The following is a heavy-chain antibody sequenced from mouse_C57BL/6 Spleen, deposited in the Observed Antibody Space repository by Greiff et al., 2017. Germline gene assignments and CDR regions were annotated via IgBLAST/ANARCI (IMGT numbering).Heavy chain of an antibody. CDR2: IHPNSGST. D-gene: IGHD2-1*01. Sequence: QVHVKQPGAELVKPGASVKLSCKASGYTFTSYWMHWVKQRPGQGLEWIGMIHPNSGSTNYNEKFKSKATLTVDKSSSTAYMQLSSLTSEDSAVYYCARSGGNSWFAYWGQGTLVTVSA. J-gene: IGHJ3*01. CDR1: GYTFTSYW. CDR3: ARSGGNSWFAY. V-gene: IGHV1-64*01.